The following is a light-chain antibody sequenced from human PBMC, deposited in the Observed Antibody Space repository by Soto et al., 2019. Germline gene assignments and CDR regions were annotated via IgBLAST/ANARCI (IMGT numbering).Light chain of an antibody. V-gene: IGKV1-33*01. CDR2: DAS. Sequence: DVLMTQSPSSLSASVGDRVTITCQASQDINNYLNWYQQKPGKAPKLLIYDASNLETGVTLRFNGSGSGTEFTFTISSLQPEDIATYYCQQCDNLPFTFGQGTKLEMK. CDR3: QQCDNLPFT. J-gene: IGKJ2*01. CDR1: QDINNY.